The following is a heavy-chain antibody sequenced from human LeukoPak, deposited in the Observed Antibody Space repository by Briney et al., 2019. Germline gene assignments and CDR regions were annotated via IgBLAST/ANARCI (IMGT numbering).Heavy chain of an antibody. V-gene: IGHV3-43*01. D-gene: IGHD2-15*01. CDR1: GFSIGNNS. CDR2: ISWDESTN. CDR3: ARGPNRWWVVSRNWGMDV. J-gene: IGHJ6*02. Sequence: GWSLRLSCAASGFSIGNNSMHWVRQPPGKGLEWVSVISWDESTNYYSDSVKGRFTVSRDSSKNSLYLQLNSLRTEDTALYYCARGPNRWWVVSRNWGMDVWGQGTTVTVSS.